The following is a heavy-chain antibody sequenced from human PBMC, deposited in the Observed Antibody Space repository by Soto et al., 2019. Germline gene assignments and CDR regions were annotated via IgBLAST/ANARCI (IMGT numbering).Heavy chain of an antibody. V-gene: IGHV4-4*07. Sequence: QVQLQESGPGLVKPSETLSLTCTVSGGSISSYYWSWIRQPAGKGLEWIGRVYTSGSTNYNPPLKSRVTMSVDTSKNQFSLKLSSVTAADTAVYYCARSSAYYYDSSGYWEDGFDYWGQGTLVTVSS. CDR3: ARSSAYYYDSSGYWEDGFDY. CDR2: VYTSGST. D-gene: IGHD3-22*01. J-gene: IGHJ4*02. CDR1: GGSISSYY.